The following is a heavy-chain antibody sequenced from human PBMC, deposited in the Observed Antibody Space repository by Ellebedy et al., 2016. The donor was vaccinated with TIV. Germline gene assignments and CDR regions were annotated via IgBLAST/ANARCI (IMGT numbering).Heavy chain of an antibody. CDR2: IYYSGST. J-gene: IGHJ6*02. CDR1: GGSISSGDYY. CDR3: AREGAHYGMDV. V-gene: IGHV4-30-4*01. Sequence: MPSETLSLTCTVSGGSISSGDYYWSWIRQPPGKGLERIGYIYYSGSTYYNPSLKSRVTISVDTSKNQFSLKLSSVTAADTAVYYCAREGAHYGMDVWGQGTTVTVSS. D-gene: IGHD3-16*01.